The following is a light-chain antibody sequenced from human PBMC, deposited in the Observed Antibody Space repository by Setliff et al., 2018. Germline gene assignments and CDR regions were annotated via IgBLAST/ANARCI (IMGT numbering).Light chain of an antibody. J-gene: IGLJ1*01. CDR1: SSNIGAGYD. CDR3: QSYDSSLSGYV. V-gene: IGLV1-40*01. CDR2: GNS. Sequence: QSVLTQPPSVSWAPGQRVTISCTGSSSNIGAGYDVHWYQQLPGTAPKLLIYGNSNRPSGAPDRFSGSKSGTSASVAITGLQAEDEADYYCQSYDSSLSGYVFGTGTKVTVL.